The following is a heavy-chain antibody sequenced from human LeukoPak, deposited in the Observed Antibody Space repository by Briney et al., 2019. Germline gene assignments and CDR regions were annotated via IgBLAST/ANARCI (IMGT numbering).Heavy chain of an antibody. CDR1: GFTFSSYW. J-gene: IGHJ4*02. CDR2: INSDGSST. CDR3: ARDQYSSSMAVDY. V-gene: IGHV3-74*01. D-gene: IGHD6-6*01. Sequence: GGSLRLSCAASGFTFSSYWMHWVRQAPGKGLVWVSRINSDGSSTSYADSVKGRFTTSRDNAKNTLYLQMNSLRAEDTAVYYCARDQYSSSMAVDYWGQGTLVTVSS.